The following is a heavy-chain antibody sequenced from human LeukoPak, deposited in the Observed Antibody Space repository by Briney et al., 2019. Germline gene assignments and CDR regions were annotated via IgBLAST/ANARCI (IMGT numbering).Heavy chain of an antibody. D-gene: IGHD6-19*01. CDR1: GFSFSSYA. CDR2: ISGSGGST. CDR3: AKDEYSSGWDSNHDAFDI. V-gene: IGHV3-23*01. Sequence: GGSLRLSCAASGFSFSSYAMSWVRQAPGKGLEWVSTISGSGGSTYYADSVKGRFTISRDNSKNTLYLQMNSLRAEDTAVYYCAKDEYSSGWDSNHDAFDIWGQGTMVTVSS. J-gene: IGHJ3*02.